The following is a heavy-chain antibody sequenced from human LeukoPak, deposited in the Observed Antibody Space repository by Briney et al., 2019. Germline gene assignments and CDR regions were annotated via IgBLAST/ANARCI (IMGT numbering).Heavy chain of an antibody. CDR2: IYPGDSDT. J-gene: IGHJ4*02. CDR3: ARFGVVVAAQNYFDY. Sequence: GESLKSSCKGSGYSFTSYWIGWVRQMPGKGREWMGIIYPGDSDTRYSPSFQGQVTISADKSISTAYLQWSSLKASDTAMYYCARFGVVVAAQNYFDYWGQGTLVTVSS. V-gene: IGHV5-51*01. CDR1: GYSFTSYW. D-gene: IGHD2-15*01.